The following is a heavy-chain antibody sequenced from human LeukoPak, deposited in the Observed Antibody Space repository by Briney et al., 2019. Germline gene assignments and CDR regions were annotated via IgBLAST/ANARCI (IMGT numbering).Heavy chain of an antibody. CDR1: SGSISSYY. CDR2: IYYSGST. J-gene: IGHJ6*02. CDR3: ARDIRGGYYGMGV. D-gene: IGHD3-10*01. Sequence: SETLSLTCTVSSGSISSYYWSWIRQPPGKGLEWIGYIYYSGSTNYNPSLKSRITISVDTSKNQFSLKLTSVTAADTAVYYCARDIRGGYYGMGVWGQGTTVTVSS. V-gene: IGHV4-59*01.